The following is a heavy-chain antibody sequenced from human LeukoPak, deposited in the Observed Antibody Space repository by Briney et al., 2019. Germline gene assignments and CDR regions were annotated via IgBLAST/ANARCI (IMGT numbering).Heavy chain of an antibody. CDR1: GFTFSSYA. V-gene: IGHV3-23*01. Sequence: GGSLRLSCAASGFTFSSYAMSWVRQAPGKGLEWVSAISASGGSTYYADSVKGRFTISRDNSKNTLFLQMNSLRADDTAVYYCAKVVPYIVGASPDYWGQGTLVTVSS. CDR2: ISASGGST. J-gene: IGHJ4*02. CDR3: AKVVPYIVGASPDY. D-gene: IGHD1-26*01.